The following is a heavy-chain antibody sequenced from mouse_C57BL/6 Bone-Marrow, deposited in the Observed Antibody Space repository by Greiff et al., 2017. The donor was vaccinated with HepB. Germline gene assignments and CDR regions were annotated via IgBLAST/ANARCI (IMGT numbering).Heavy chain of an antibody. D-gene: IGHD2-4*01. Sequence: EVQLQQSGPELVKPGASVKISCKASGYTFTDYYMNWVKQSHGKSLEWIGDINPNNGGTSYNQKFKGKATLTVDKSSSTAYMELRSLTSEDSAVYYCASEGDYEDYWGKGTTLTVSS. J-gene: IGHJ2*01. V-gene: IGHV1-26*01. CDR1: GYTFTDYY. CDR3: ASEGDYEDY. CDR2: INPNNGGT.